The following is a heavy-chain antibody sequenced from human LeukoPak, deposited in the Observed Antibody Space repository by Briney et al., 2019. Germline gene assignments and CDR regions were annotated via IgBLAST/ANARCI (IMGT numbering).Heavy chain of an antibody. V-gene: IGHV3-30*18. J-gene: IGHJ4*02. CDR3: AKVGDH. Sequence: GGSLRLSCAASGFTFSSYPLNWVRQAPGKGLEWVAVISYDGSNKYYADSVKGRFTISRDNSKNTLYLQMNSLRAEDTAVYYCAKVGDHWGQGTLVTVSS. CDR2: ISYDGSNK. CDR1: GFTFSSYP.